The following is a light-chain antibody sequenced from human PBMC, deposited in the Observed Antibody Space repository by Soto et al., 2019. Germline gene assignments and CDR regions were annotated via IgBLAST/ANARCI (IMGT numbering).Light chain of an antibody. V-gene: IGKV3-15*01. J-gene: IGKJ4*02. CDR2: GAS. CDR1: QSINDK. Sequence: ILMTQSPDTLSVSPGERATLSCRASQSINDKLAWYQQRPGQAPRLLFYGASTRASNVPARFSGSGSGTDFTLTIRSVQSEGFGVLYCQQYHIWPPLTWGGGTRVEIK. CDR3: QQYHIWPPLT.